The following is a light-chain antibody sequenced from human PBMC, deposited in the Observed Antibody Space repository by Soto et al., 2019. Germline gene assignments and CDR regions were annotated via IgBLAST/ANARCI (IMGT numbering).Light chain of an antibody. V-gene: IGLV2-14*01. CDR1: SSDVGFYNY. CDR2: EVT. J-gene: IGLJ3*02. CDR3: TSYTTSSTWG. Sequence: QSVLTQPASVSGSPGQSITISCSGTSSDVGFYNYVSWFQQYPGKAPKLMIFEVTNRPSGVSDRFSGSKSDNTASLTISGLQADDEADYFCTSYTTSSTWGFGGGTQLTVL.